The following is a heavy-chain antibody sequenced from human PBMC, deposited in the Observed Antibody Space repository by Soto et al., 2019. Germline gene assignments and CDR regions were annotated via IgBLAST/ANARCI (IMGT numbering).Heavy chain of an antibody. D-gene: IGHD3-10*01. J-gene: IGHJ4*02. CDR3: AKVSRKGSAIDFDY. CDR2: VNPNNGDT. CDR1: GYTFSNYD. V-gene: IGHV1-8*01. Sequence: QVQLVQSGAELKKPGASVKVSCKASGYTFSNYDMNWVRQAIGQGPEWIGWVNPNNGDTGYAQKFQGRVTLTTDISTTTAYMELTSLRSEDTAIYYCAKVSRKGSAIDFDYWGQGTLITVSS.